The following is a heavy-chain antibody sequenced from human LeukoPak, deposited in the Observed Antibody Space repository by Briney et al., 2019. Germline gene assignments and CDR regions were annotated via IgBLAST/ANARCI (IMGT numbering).Heavy chain of an antibody. V-gene: IGHV4-59*08. CDR2: IYYSGST. CDR3: ARHLTAAIVPGFDY. Sequence: SETLSLTCTVSGGSISSYYWSWIRQPPGKGLEWVGYIYYSGSTNYNPSLKSRVTISVDTSKNQFSLKLSSVTAADAAVYYCARHLTAAIVPGFDYWGQGTLVTVSS. J-gene: IGHJ4*02. D-gene: IGHD2-2*02. CDR1: GGSISSYY.